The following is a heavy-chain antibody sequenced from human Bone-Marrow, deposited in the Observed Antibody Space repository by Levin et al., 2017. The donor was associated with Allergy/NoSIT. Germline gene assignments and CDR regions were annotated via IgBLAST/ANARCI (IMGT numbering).Heavy chain of an antibody. Sequence: GESLKISCAASGFTFSGAWLTWVRQAPGKGLECVGRIKSKTDGGTADYAAPVKGRFVISRDDSANMVYLQMDSLKTEDTAVYYCNTPLKYSTGWVDYWGQGTLVTVSS. CDR3: NTPLKYSTGWVDY. J-gene: IGHJ4*02. CDR2: IKSKTDGGTA. CDR1: GFTFSGAW. V-gene: IGHV3-15*01. D-gene: IGHD1-1*01.